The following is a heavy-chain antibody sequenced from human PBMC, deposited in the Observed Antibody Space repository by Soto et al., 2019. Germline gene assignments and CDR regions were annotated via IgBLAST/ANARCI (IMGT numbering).Heavy chain of an antibody. CDR1: GGTFSSYA. CDR2: IIPVFGTA. V-gene: IGHV1-69*06. J-gene: IGHJ6*02. CDR3: ARTPKAATLSYYYGMDV. D-gene: IGHD2-15*01. Sequence: ASVKVSCKASGGTFSSYAINWVRQAPGQGLEWMGGIIPVFGTANYAQKFQGRVTITADKSTSTAYMELNSLRSEDTAVYYCARTPKAATLSYYYGMDVWGQGTTVTVS.